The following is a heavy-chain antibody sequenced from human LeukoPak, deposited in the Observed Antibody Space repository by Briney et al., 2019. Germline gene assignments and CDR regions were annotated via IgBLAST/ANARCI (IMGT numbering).Heavy chain of an antibody. CDR2: INGNIGST. D-gene: IGHD4-17*01. CDR1: EFIFSTYA. V-gene: IGHV3-23*01. J-gene: IGHJ4*02. CDR3: AKEIYGDYGGVDY. Sequence: GGSLRLSCAASEFIFSTYAMSWVRQAPGKGLEWVSRINGNIGSTYYADSVKGRFTISRDNSKKTLYLQMNSLRAEDTAVYYCAKEIYGDYGGVDYWGQGALVTVSS.